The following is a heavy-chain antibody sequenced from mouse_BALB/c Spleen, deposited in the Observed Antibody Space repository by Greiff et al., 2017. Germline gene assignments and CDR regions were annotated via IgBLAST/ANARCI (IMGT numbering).Heavy chain of an antibody. J-gene: IGHJ3*01. V-gene: IGHV5-12-1*01. Sequence: EVKLVESGGGLVKPGGSLKLSCAASGFAFSSYDMSWVRQTPEKRLEWVAYISSGGGSTYYPDTVKGRFTISRDNAKNTLYLQMSSLKSEDTAMYYCARLYGNNFAYWGQGTLVTVSA. CDR2: ISSGGGST. CDR3: ARLYGNNFAY. CDR1: GFAFSSYD. D-gene: IGHD2-1*01.